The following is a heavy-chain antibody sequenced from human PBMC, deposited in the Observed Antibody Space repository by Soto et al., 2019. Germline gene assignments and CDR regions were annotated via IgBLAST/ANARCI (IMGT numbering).Heavy chain of an antibody. CDR3: AKSTSPISSSWYTVDY. V-gene: IGHV3-23*01. D-gene: IGHD6-13*01. J-gene: IGHJ4*02. CDR1: GFTFSSYA. CDR2: ISGSGGST. Sequence: GGSLRLSCAASGFTFSSYAMSWVRQAPGKGLEWVSAISGSGGSTYYADSVKGRFTISRDNSKNTLYLQMNSLRAEDTAVYYCAKSTSPISSSWYTVDYWGQGTLVTVSS.